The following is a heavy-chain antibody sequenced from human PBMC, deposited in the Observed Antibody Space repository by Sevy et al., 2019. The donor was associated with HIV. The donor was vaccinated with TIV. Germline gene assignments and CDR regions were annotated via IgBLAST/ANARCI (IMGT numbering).Heavy chain of an antibody. J-gene: IGHJ4*02. Sequence: GGSLRLSCAASGFTFSSYGMHWVRQSPGKGLEWVAFIRYDGSSKYYADSVKGRFTISRDNSKNTLYLQMNSLRAEDTAVYYCAKDGSRITMIVVAQYYFDYWGQGTLVTVSS. CDR1: GFTFSSYG. D-gene: IGHD3-22*01. CDR3: AKDGSRITMIVVAQYYFDY. V-gene: IGHV3-30*02. CDR2: IRYDGSSK.